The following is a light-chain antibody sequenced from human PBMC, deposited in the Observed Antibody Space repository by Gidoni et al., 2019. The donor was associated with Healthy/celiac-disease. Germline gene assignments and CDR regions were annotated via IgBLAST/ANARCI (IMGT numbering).Light chain of an antibody. J-gene: IGLJ2*01. CDR1: SSDVGGYNY. V-gene: IGLV2-14*01. CDR2: DGS. CDR3: SSYTSSSTLVV. Sequence: QSALTQPASVSGSPGQPITISCTGTSSDVGGYNYVSWYQQHPGKAPKLMIYDGSNRPSGVSKRFSGSKSGNTASLTISGLQAEDEADYYCSSYTSSSTLVVFGGGTKLTVL.